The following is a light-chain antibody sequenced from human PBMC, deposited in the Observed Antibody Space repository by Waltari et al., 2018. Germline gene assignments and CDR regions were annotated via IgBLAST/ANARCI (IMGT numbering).Light chain of an antibody. V-gene: IGLV1-44*01. CDR3: ASWDDTLNGLWV. CDR2: TNN. Sequence: QSVLTQPPSASGTPGQKVTISCSGSRSNIGGNSVSLYQQVPGPAPKLLIFTNNQRSSGVPDRFSASKSGTSASLAISGLQSEDEADYYCASWDDTLNGLWVFGGGTSLTVL. J-gene: IGLJ3*02. CDR1: RSNIGGNS.